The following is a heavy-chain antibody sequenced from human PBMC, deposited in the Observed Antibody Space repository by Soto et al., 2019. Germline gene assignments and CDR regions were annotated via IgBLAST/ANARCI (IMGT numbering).Heavy chain of an antibody. V-gene: IGHV2-26*04. Sequence: SGPTLVNPTETLTLTCTVSGFSLSNAGLGVSWIRQPPGKALEWLAHIFSNDEKSYSTSLKSRLTISKDTSKSQVVLTMTNMDPVDTATYYCASTYTTSWYWFDPWGQGTLVTVSS. CDR1: GFSLSNAGLG. CDR3: ASTYTTSWYWFDP. J-gene: IGHJ5*02. CDR2: IFSNDEK. D-gene: IGHD6-13*01.